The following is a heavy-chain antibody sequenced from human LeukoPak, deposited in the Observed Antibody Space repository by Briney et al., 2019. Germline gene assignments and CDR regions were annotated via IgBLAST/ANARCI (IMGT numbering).Heavy chain of an antibody. CDR1: GGPISSYY. D-gene: IGHD2-15*01. Sequence: SETLSLTCTVSGGPISSYYWSWIRQPAGKGLEWIGRIYTSGSTNYNPSLKSRVTMSVDTSKNQFSLKLSSVTAADTAVYYCARIVGGYCSGGSCYGGWFDPWGQGTLVTVSS. CDR2: IYTSGST. CDR3: ARIVGGYCSGGSCYGGWFDP. V-gene: IGHV4-4*07. J-gene: IGHJ5*02.